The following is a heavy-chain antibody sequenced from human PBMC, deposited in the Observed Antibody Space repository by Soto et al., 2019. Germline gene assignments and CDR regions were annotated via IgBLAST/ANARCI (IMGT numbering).Heavy chain of an antibody. Sequence: EVQLVESGGGLVQPGRSLRLSCAASGFRFDDFAMHWVRQAPGRGLEWVAVISWNGGTTIYADSVKGRFSVSRDNSKNSLFLQIDSLRPEDTALYHGSRDIQALGKSTLQRFDFWGKGTQVTVSS. D-gene: IGHD3-10*01. V-gene: IGHV3-9*01. J-gene: IGHJ4*02. CDR3: SRDIQALGKSTLQRFDF. CDR2: ISWNGGTT. CDR1: GFRFDDFA.